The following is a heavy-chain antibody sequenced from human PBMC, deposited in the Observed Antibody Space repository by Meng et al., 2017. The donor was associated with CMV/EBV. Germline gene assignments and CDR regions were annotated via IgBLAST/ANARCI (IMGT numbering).Heavy chain of an antibody. J-gene: IGHJ3*02. Sequence: ASVKVSCKASGYTFTGYYMHWVRQAPGQGLEWMGWINPNSGGTNYAQKFQGRVTMTRDTSISTAYMELSSLRSNDTAVYYCARARWELLRAFDIWGQGTMVTVSS. D-gene: IGHD1-26*01. CDR3: ARARWELLRAFDI. V-gene: IGHV1-2*02. CDR2: INPNSGGT. CDR1: GYTFTGYY.